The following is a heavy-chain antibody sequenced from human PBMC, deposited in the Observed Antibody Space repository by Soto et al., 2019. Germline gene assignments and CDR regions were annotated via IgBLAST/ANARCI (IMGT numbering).Heavy chain of an antibody. CDR2: IYSGGST. CDR1: GFSFSIYA. Sequence: PGGALRLSCAASGFSFSIYAMNWVRQAPGKGLEWVSVIYSGGSTYYADSVKGRFTISRDNSKNTLYLQMNSLRAEDTAVYYCARNYYDSGGGFDYWGQGTLVTVSS. J-gene: IGHJ4*02. CDR3: ARNYYDSGGGFDY. V-gene: IGHV3-53*01. D-gene: IGHD3-22*01.